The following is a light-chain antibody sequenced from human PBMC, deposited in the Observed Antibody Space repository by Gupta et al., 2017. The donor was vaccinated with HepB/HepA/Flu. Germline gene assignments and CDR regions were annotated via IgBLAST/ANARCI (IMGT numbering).Light chain of an antibody. CDR1: QSGFYSSNNKNF. J-gene: IGKJ5*01. CDR3: QQYDRSPIT. CDR2: WAS. Sequence: EIVVIHCPDSLPLSLVERATINCKSSQSGFYSSNNKNFLAWYQQKPGQPPKLLIYWASTRESGVPDRFSGRGSETDFTLTINSLQAEDVAVYYCQQYDRSPITFGQGTRLEIK. V-gene: IGKV4-1*01.